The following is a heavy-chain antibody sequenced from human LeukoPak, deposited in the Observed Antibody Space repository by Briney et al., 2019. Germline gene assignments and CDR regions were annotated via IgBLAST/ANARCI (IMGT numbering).Heavy chain of an antibody. Sequence: GASVKVSCKASGYTFTRYDINWMRQATGQGLEWMGWMNPKSGNTGYAQKFQGRVTLTRNTSISTAYMELSSLKSEDTAVYYCAREDVLNKGWYDYWGQGTLVTVSS. CDR3: AREDVLNKGWYDY. V-gene: IGHV1-8*01. D-gene: IGHD6-19*01. CDR1: GYTFTRYD. CDR2: MNPKSGNT. J-gene: IGHJ4*02.